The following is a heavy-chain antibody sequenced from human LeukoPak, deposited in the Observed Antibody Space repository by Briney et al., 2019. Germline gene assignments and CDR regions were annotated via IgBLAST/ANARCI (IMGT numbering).Heavy chain of an antibody. D-gene: IGHD3-10*01. J-gene: IGHJ3*02. CDR1: GFTFEDYA. V-gene: IGHV3-9*01. CDR2: ISWNSGSI. CDR3: AKDTGSGLDAFDI. Sequence: GGSLRLSCAASGFTFEDYAMHWVLQSPGKGLAWVSSISWNSGSITYADPVKGRFTISRDNATNSLYLQMNSLRADDTALYYCAKDTGSGLDAFDIWGQGTMVTVSS.